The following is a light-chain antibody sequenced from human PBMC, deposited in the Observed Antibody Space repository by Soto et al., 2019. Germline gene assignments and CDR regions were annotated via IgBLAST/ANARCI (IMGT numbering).Light chain of an antibody. V-gene: IGKV3-15*01. J-gene: IGKJ4*01. CDR2: DAS. CDR3: QQCRNWPLT. CDR1: QNVYNN. Sequence: EIVLTQSPATLSVYPGEGATLSCKASQNVYNNLAWYQQRPGQPPRLLIYDASTRATGISARFSGSGYGTEFTLIISSLQSEDFAVYFCQQCRNWPLTFGGGTKV.